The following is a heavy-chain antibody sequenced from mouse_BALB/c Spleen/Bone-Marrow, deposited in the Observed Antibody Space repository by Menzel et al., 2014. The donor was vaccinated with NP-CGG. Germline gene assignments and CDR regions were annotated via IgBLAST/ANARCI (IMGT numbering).Heavy chain of an antibody. Sequence: QVQLQQSGPELVRPGVSVKISCKGSGYTFTDYAMHWVKQSHAKSLEWIGVISTYSGNTNYNQKFKSKATMTVDKSSSTAYMELARLTSEDSAIYYCARGYYGSSYLFAYWGQGTLVTVSA. CDR1: GYTFTDYA. CDR3: ARGYYGSSYLFAY. CDR2: ISTYSGNT. V-gene: IGHV1-67*01. D-gene: IGHD1-1*01. J-gene: IGHJ3*01.